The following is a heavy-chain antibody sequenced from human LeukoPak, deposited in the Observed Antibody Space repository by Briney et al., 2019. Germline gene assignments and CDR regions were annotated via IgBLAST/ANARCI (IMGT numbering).Heavy chain of an antibody. Sequence: GGSLRLSCAASGFNFNNHWMSWVRQAPGKGLEWVAHIKEDGSEKYYVDSVKGRFTISRDNAKNTLYLQMNSLRAEDTAVYYCARGDGDYAFYYYYYMDVWGKGTTVTVSS. J-gene: IGHJ6*03. CDR3: ARGDGDYAFYYYYYMDV. CDR2: IKEDGSEK. V-gene: IGHV3-7*01. CDR1: GFNFNNHW. D-gene: IGHD4-17*01.